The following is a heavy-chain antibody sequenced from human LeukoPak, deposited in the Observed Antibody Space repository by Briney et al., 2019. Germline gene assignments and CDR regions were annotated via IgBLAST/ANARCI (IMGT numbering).Heavy chain of an antibody. CDR3: ASGGYSTYSSSSGFDY. J-gene: IGHJ4*02. CDR1: GFTVSSNY. V-gene: IGHV3-53*01. Sequence: PGGSLRLSCAASGFTVSSNYMSWVRQAPGKGLEWVSVIYSGGSTYYADSVKGRFTISRDNSKNTLYLQMNSLRAEDTAVYYCASGGYSTYSSSSGFDYWGQGTLVTVSS. D-gene: IGHD6-6*01. CDR2: IYSGGST.